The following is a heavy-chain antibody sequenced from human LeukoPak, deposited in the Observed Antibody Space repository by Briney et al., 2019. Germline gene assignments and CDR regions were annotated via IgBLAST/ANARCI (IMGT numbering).Heavy chain of an antibody. J-gene: IGHJ4*02. CDR3: ARGNGGSYFDY. Sequence: PSETLSLTCTVSGGSVSSGSYYWSWIRQPPGKGLEWIGYIYYSGSTNYSPSLKSRVTISVDTSKNQFSLKLSSVAAADTAVYYCARGNGGSYFDYWGQGTLVTVSS. D-gene: IGHD1-26*01. CDR1: GGSVSSGSYY. CDR2: IYYSGST. V-gene: IGHV4-61*01.